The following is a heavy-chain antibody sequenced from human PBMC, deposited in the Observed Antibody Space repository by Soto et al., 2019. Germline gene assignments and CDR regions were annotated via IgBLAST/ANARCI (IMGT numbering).Heavy chain of an antibody. CDR1: GFTFISYW. CDR3: ARVKAAGATTRTGEYYGMDV. V-gene: IGHV3-74*01. D-gene: IGHD1-26*01. Sequence: PGGSLRLSCASSGFTFISYWLHWVRQAPGKGLVWVTRINSDESSTSYADSVKGRFTISRDNAKNTLYLQMNSLRAEDTAVYYCARVKAAGATTRTGEYYGMDVWGQGT. J-gene: IGHJ6*02. CDR2: INSDESST.